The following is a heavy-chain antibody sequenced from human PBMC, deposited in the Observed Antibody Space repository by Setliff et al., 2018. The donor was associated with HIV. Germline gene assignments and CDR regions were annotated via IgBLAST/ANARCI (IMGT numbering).Heavy chain of an antibody. J-gene: IGHJ4*02. CDR2: IFYTGRT. CDR3: ARELLGSNGVFDH. D-gene: IGHD2-8*01. V-gene: IGHV4-61*08. Sequence: SETLSLTCTVSGGSISSGGYYWSWIRQHPGKGLEWIGNIFYTGRTNYNPSLKGRVTISVDTSKNQFSLRLTSVTAADTAVCYCARELLGSNGVFDHWGQGTLVTVSS. CDR1: GGSISSGGYY.